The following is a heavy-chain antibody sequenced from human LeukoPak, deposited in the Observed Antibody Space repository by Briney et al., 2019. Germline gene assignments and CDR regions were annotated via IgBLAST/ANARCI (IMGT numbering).Heavy chain of an antibody. J-gene: IGHJ4*02. Sequence: GGSLRLSCAASGFTFSSYSMNWVRQAPGKGLEWVSSISSSSSYIYYADSVKGRFTISRDNAKNSLYLQMNSLRAEDTAVYYCARDHGYSGYEFDYWGQGTLVTVSS. CDR1: GFTFSSYS. V-gene: IGHV3-21*01. CDR2: ISSSSSYI. CDR3: ARDHGYSGYEFDY. D-gene: IGHD5-12*01.